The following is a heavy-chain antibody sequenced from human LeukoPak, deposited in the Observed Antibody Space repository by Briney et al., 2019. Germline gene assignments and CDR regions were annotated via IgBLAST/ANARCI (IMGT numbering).Heavy chain of an antibody. D-gene: IGHD2-2*01. CDR1: GGSFSGYY. CDR3: ARGILVTGYAAFDY. CDR2: IIHSGST. Sequence: SETLSLTCGVYGGSFSGYYWTWIRQSPGMGLEWIGEIIHSGSTNYNPSLTSRVPISVYTSKNQFSLELSSVTAADTAVYYCARGILVTGYAAFDYWGQGTLVTVSS. J-gene: IGHJ4*02. V-gene: IGHV4-34*01.